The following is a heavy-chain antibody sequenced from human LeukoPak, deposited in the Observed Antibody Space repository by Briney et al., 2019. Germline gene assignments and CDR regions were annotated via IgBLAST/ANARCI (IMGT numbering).Heavy chain of an antibody. CDR3: ARTYYYDSRGPNWFDP. J-gene: IGHJ5*02. CDR1: GYTFTNYY. CDR2: MNPNSGNT. V-gene: IGHV1-8*02. D-gene: IGHD3-22*01. Sequence: ASVKVSCKASGYTFTNYYIHWVRQAPGQGLEWMGWMNPNSGNTGYAQKFQGRVTMTRNTSISTAYMELSSLRSEDTAVYYCARTYYYDSRGPNWFDPWGQGTLVTVSS.